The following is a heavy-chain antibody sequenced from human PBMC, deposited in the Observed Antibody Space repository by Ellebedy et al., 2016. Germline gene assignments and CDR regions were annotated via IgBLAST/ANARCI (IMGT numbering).Heavy chain of an antibody. CDR2: ISAYNGNT. Sequence: ASVKVSCKASGYTFTSYGISWVRQAPGQGLEWMGWISAYNGNTNYAQKLQGRVTMTTDTSTSTAYMELRSLRSDDTAVYYCARDPSVAARPYFDYWGQGTLVTVSS. D-gene: IGHD6-6*01. V-gene: IGHV1-18*01. CDR1: GYTFTSYG. J-gene: IGHJ4*02. CDR3: ARDPSVAARPYFDY.